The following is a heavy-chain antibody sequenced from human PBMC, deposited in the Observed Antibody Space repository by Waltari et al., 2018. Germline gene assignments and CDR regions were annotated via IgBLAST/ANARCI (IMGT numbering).Heavy chain of an antibody. J-gene: IGHJ4*02. CDR1: GGSIRTSFH. D-gene: IGHD2-2*01. V-gene: IGHV4-39*07. CDR2: VYYSGIT. CDR3: ARDTEGGRPGASYDY. Sequence: QLQLQESGPGLVKPSATLSLTCTVSGGSIRTSFHWGWIRQPPGKGLEWIGSVYYSGITHDSPSLKRRVTISVDTSKNQFSLNLTSVTAADTAVYYCARDTEGGRPGASYDYWGQGTLVTVSS.